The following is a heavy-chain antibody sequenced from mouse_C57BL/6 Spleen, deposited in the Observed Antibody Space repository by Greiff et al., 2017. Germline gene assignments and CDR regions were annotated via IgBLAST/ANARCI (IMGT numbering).Heavy chain of an antibody. CDR3: ARHYYGSSYNAMDY. Sequence: QVQLQQPGAELVKPGASVKLSCKASGYTFTSYWMHWVKQRPGRGLEWIGRIDPNSGGTKYNEKFKSKATLTVDKPSSTAYMQRSSLTSEDSAVYYCARHYYGSSYNAMDYWGQGTSVTVSS. D-gene: IGHD1-1*01. CDR1: GYTFTSYW. V-gene: IGHV1-72*01. J-gene: IGHJ4*01. CDR2: IDPNSGGT.